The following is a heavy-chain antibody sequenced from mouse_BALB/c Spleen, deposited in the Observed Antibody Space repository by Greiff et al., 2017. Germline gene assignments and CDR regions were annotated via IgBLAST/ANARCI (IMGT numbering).Heavy chain of an antibody. CDR3: ASYDYGDY. V-gene: IGHV14-3*02. CDR1: GFNIKDTY. CDR2: IDPANGNT. J-gene: IGHJ2*01. Sequence: EVQLQQSGAELVKPGASVKLSCTASGFNIKDTYMHWVKQRPEQGLEWIGRIDPANGNTKYDPKFQGKATITADTSSNTAYLQLSILTSEDTAVYYCASYDYGDYWGQGTALTVSS. D-gene: IGHD2-4*01.